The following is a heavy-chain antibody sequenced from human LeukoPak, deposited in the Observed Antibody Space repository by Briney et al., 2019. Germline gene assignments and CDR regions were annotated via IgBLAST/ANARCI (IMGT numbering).Heavy chain of an antibody. Sequence: PSETLSLTWAVSGXSISSSKYWSWVRQPPGMGLEWIGQISLWGSTSYNPSLNRRVTISIDKSRNQFSLTLNFVTAADTAFYYCARHGGYRFDFWGQGALVTVSS. D-gene: IGHD3-16*01. CDR3: ARHGGYRFDF. CDR1: GXSISSSKY. CDR2: ISLWGST. V-gene: IGHV4-4*02. J-gene: IGHJ4*02.